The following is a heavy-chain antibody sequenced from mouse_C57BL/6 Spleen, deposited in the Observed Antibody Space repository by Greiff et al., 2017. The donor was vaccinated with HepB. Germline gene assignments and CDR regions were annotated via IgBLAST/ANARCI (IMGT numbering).Heavy chain of an antibody. CDR1: GFTFSDYG. J-gene: IGHJ1*03. CDR3: ARYDYDWYFDV. D-gene: IGHD2-4*01. Sequence: EVHLVESGGGLVKPGGSLKLSCAASGFTFSDYGMHWVRQAPEKGLEWVAYISSGSSNIYYADTVKGRFTISRDNATNTLFLKMTSLRSEDTAMYYCARYDYDWYFDVWGTGTTVTVSS. CDR2: ISSGSSNI. V-gene: IGHV5-17*01.